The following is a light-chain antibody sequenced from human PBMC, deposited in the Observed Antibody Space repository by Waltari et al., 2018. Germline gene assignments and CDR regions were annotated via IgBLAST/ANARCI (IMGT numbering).Light chain of an antibody. Sequence: QSVLTQPPSASGTPGQRVTISCSGSRSNIGSNYVYWYQQLPGTAPKLLIYRNKQRPSGVPDRFSGSKSGPSAALAISGLRSEDEADYYCAAWDDSLSGRVFGGGTKVTVL. CDR2: RNK. V-gene: IGLV1-47*01. CDR3: AAWDDSLSGRV. CDR1: RSNIGSNY. J-gene: IGLJ3*02.